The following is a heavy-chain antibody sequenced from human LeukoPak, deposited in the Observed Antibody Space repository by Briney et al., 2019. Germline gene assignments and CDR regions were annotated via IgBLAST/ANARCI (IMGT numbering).Heavy chain of an antibody. CDR1: GGSISSSSYY. D-gene: IGHD3-22*01. Sequence: SETLSLTCTVSGGSISSSSYYWGWLRQPPGRGLEWIGCIYYSGSTYYNPSLKSRVTISVDTSKNQFSLKLSSVTAADTAVYYCARDYYYDSSGYYKYDAFDIWGQGTMVTVSS. CDR2: IYYSGST. V-gene: IGHV4-39*07. J-gene: IGHJ3*02. CDR3: ARDYYYDSSGYYKYDAFDI.